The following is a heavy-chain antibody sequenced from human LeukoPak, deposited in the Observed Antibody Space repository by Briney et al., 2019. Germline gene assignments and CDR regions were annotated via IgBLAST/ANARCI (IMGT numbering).Heavy chain of an antibody. J-gene: IGHJ5*02. CDR3: ARDLRVVATMKRTGSPNWFDP. Sequence: GASVKVSCKAFGYTFTRYYMHWVRQAPGQGPEWMGVISPSGGSTTYAQKFQGRVTLTRDMSTSTDYLELSSLRSEDTAVYYCARDLRVVATMKRTGSPNWFDPWGQGTLVTVSS. CDR2: ISPSGGST. D-gene: IGHD5-12*01. CDR1: GYTFTRYY. V-gene: IGHV1-46*01.